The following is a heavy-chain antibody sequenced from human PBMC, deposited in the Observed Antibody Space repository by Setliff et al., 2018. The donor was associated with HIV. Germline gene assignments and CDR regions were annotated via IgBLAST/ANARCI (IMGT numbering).Heavy chain of an antibody. CDR2: IYYSGST. J-gene: IGHJ4*02. V-gene: IGHV4-59*01. CDR3: ARDTSFGY. CDR1: GGSISSYY. Sequence: SETLSLTCTVSGGSISSYYWSWIRQPPGKGLEWFGYIYYSGSTNYNPSLKRRVTISVDTSKNQFSLKLTSVTAADTAVYFCARDTSFGYWGQGTLVTVSS.